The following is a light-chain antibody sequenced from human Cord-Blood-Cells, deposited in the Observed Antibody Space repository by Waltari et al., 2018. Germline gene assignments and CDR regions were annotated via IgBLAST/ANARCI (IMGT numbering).Light chain of an antibody. Sequence: QSALTQPASVSGSPGQSITISCTGTSSAVGGYNYVSWYQQHPGKAPKLMIYDVSNRPSGVSNRFSGSKSGNTASLTISGLQAEDEADYYCSSYTSSSTYVFETGTKVTVL. CDR2: DVS. CDR3: SSYTSSSTYV. CDR1: SSAVGGYNY. V-gene: IGLV2-14*03. J-gene: IGLJ1*01.